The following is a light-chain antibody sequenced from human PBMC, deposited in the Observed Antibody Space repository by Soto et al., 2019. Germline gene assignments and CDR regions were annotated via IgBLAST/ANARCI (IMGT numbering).Light chain of an antibody. J-gene: IGKJ5*01. CDR2: AAS. Sequence: IVLTQSRGTLSLSPWERTTLSCKASQSVSSYYLAWYQQKPGQAPRLLIYAASSRATGIPDRFSGGGSGTDFTLTINSLEPDDFAVYYCQQRDSWPITFGQGTRLEIK. V-gene: IGKV3D-20*02. CDR1: QSVSSYY. CDR3: QQRDSWPIT.